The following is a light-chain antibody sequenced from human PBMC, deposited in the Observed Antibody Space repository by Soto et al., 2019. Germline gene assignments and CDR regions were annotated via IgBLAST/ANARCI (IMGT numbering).Light chain of an antibody. Sequence: IVLTQSPATLSFSPGERATLSFSASQSVSSYLAWYQQKPGQAPRLLIYDASTRATGIPARFSGSGSGTDFTLTISSLEPEDFAVYYCQQRSNWPWEFGKGTKV. J-gene: IGKJ1*01. CDR1: QSVSSY. CDR2: DAS. V-gene: IGKV3-11*01. CDR3: QQRSNWPWE.